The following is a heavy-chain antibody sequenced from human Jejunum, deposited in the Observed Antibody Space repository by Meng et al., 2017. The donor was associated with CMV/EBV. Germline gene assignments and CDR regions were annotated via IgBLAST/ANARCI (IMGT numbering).Heavy chain of an antibody. CDR3: ARGTGSGSWLVDS. CDR2: IPFDGNNE. V-gene: IGHV3-30*04. D-gene: IGHD6-13*01. J-gene: IGHJ4*02. CDR1: GFTFSSYA. Sequence: SGFTFSSYAMHWVRQAPGKGLEWVAVIPFDGNNEHYADSVKGRFTISRDNSKNTLYLQVNSLRPEDTGVYYCARGTGSGSWLVDSWGQGTLVTVSS.